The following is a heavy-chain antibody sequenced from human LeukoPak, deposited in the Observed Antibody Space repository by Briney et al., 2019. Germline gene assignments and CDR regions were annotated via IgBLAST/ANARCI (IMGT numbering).Heavy chain of an antibody. CDR2: IYSSGST. Sequence: SETLSLTCTVSGGSISNYYWSWIRQPAGKGLEWIGHIYSSGSTNYNPSLKSRVTMSLDTSNKQFTLKLNSVTAADTAVYYCGRALGSGSYIDFWGQGTLVTVSS. D-gene: IGHD1-26*01. CDR1: GGSISNYY. V-gene: IGHV4-4*07. J-gene: IGHJ4*02. CDR3: GRALGSGSYIDF.